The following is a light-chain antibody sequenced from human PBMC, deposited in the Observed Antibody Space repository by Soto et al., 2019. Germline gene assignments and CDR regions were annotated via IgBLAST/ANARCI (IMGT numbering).Light chain of an antibody. CDR1: QSISSDY. CDR3: QDYGRYPPT. Sequence: ESVLTQSPGTLSLSPGERATLSCRASQSISSDYLAWYQQKPGQAPRLLIYGASSRATGIPGRFSGSGSGTDFTLSISRLEPEDFAVYYCQDYGRYPPTFGGGTKVESK. J-gene: IGKJ4*01. V-gene: IGKV3-20*01. CDR2: GAS.